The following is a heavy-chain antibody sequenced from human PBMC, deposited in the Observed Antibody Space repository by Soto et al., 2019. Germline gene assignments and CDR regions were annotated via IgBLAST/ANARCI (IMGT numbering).Heavy chain of an antibody. CDR2: IVPIVDTA. Sequence: QVQLVQSGAEVRQPASSVKVSCKTSGGTFSSYAISWVRQAPGQGLEWMGGIVPIVDTATYAQKFQGRVTITAGESTSTAYMELSRLRSDDTAVYYCVRVVAIPGHPDYWGQGTLVTCSS. J-gene: IGHJ4*02. CDR3: VRVVAIPGHPDY. V-gene: IGHV1-69*12. CDR1: GGTFSSYA. D-gene: IGHD2-15*01.